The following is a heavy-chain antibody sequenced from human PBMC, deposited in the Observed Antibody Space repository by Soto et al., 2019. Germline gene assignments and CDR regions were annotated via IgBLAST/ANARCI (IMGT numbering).Heavy chain of an antibody. CDR2: IWYDGSNK. Sequence: QVQLVESGGGVVQPGRSLRLSCAASGFTFSSYGMHWVRQAPGKGLEWVAVIWYDGSNKYYADSVKGRVTIARDNSKSTLYLQMISLRAEDTAVYYCAIDWSSVDRHYFDYWGQGTLVTVSS. CDR3: AIDWSSVDRHYFDY. D-gene: IGHD2-2*01. V-gene: IGHV3-33*01. CDR1: GFTFSSYG. J-gene: IGHJ4*02.